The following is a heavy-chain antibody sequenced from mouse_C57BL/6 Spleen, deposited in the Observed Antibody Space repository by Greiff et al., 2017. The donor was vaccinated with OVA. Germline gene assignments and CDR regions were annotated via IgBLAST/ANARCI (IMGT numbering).Heavy chain of an antibody. J-gene: IGHJ4*01. D-gene: IGHD2-2*01. CDR2: IYPGDGDT. CDR3: ARYGYDGGYYAMDY. V-gene: IGHV1-80*01. CDR1: GYAFSSYW. Sequence: QVQLKQSGAELVKPGASVKISCKASGYAFSSYWMNWVKQRPGKGLEWIGQIYPGDGDTNYNGKFKGKATLTADKSSSTAYMQLSSLTSEDSAVYFCARYGYDGGYYAMDYWGQGTSVTVSS.